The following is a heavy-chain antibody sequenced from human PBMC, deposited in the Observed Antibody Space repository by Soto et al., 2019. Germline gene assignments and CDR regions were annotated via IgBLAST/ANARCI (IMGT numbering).Heavy chain of an antibody. V-gene: IGHV1-8*01. CDR3: ARGATSDAFDI. J-gene: IGHJ3*02. Sequence: ASVKVSCKASGYTFTSYDINWVRQATGQGLEWMGWMNPNRGNTGYAQKFQGRVTMTRNTSISTAYIEMSSLRSEDTAVYYCARGATSDAFDIWGQGTMVTVSS. CDR2: MNPNRGNT. CDR1: GYTFTSYD.